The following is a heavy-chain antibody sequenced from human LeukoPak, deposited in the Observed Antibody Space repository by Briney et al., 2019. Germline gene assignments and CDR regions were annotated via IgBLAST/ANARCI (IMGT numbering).Heavy chain of an antibody. CDR3: ARHYGGNSGFDY. D-gene: IGHD4-23*01. V-gene: IGHV3-23*01. J-gene: IGHJ4*02. CDR1: GFTFSSYA. Sequence: PGGSLRLSCAASGFTFSSYAMSWVRQAPGKGLEWVSAISGSGGSTYYADSVKGRFTISRDNAKNSLYLQMSSLRAEDTAVYYCARHYGGNSGFDYWGQGTLVTVSS. CDR2: ISGSGGST.